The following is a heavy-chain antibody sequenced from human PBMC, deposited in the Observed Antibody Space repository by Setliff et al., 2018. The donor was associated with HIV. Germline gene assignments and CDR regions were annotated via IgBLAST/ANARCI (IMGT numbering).Heavy chain of an antibody. CDR2: IYYSGST. J-gene: IGHJ3*02. V-gene: IGHV4-59*08. Sequence: SETLFLTCTVSGGSISGYYWSWIRQPPGKGLEWSGYIYYSGSTNYNPSRTSRVTISVDTSKNQFSLKLSSVTATDTAVYYCARTSGDYGGYTFDIWGQGTMVTVSS. D-gene: IGHD4-17*01. CDR1: GGSISGYY. CDR3: ARTSGDYGGYTFDI.